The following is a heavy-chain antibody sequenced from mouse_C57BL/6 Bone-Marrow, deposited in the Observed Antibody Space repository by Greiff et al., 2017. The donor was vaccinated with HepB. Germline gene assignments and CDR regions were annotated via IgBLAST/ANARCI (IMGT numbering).Heavy chain of an antibody. CDR1: GFTFSSYA. V-gene: IGHV5-4*03. CDR3: ARVYYGSSSPFDY. D-gene: IGHD1-1*01. Sequence: EVKVVESGGGLVKPGGSLKLSCAASGFTFSSYAMSWVRQTPEKRLEWVATISDGGSYTYYPDNVKGRFTISRDNAKNNLYLQMSHLKSEDTAMYYCARVYYGSSSPFDYWGQGTTLTVSS. CDR2: ISDGGSYT. J-gene: IGHJ2*01.